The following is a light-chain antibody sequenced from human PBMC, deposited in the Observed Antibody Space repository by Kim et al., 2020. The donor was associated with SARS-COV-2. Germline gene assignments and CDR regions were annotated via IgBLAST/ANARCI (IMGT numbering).Light chain of an antibody. Sequence: SYELTQPPSVSVSPRQTATMACSGDNLGDKYVCWYQQRPGQSPVLVIYQDSKRPSGIPERFFGSNSGNTATLTISGTQAIDEADYYCQAWDSSHVLFGGG. CDR1: NLGDKY. J-gene: IGLJ2*01. V-gene: IGLV3-1*01. CDR2: QDS. CDR3: QAWDSSHVL.